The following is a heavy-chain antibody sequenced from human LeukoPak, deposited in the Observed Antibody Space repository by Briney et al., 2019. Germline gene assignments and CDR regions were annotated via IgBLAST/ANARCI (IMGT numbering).Heavy chain of an antibody. V-gene: IGHV3-23*01. CDR1: GFTFSSYA. D-gene: IGHD5-24*01. CDR2: ISGSGGST. CDR3: ARGPGEGWLQPLGY. Sequence: GGSLRLSCAASGFTFSSYAMSWVRQAPGKGLEWVSAISGSGGSTYYADSVKGRFTISRDNSKNTLYLQMNSLRAEDTAVYYCARGPGEGWLQPLGYWGQGTLVTVSS. J-gene: IGHJ4*02.